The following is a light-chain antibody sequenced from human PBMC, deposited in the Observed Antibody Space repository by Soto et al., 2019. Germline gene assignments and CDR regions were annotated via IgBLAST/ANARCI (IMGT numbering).Light chain of an antibody. J-gene: IGKJ1*01. Sequence: EIVLTQSPGTLSLSPGESATLSCRASQSVSNNYLAWYQQKPGQAPRLLIYDASNRATGIPARFSGSGSGTDFTLTISSLEPEDFAVYYCQQRSNWPRTFGQGTKVDIK. CDR3: QQRSNWPRT. V-gene: IGKV3-11*01. CDR1: QSVSNNY. CDR2: DAS.